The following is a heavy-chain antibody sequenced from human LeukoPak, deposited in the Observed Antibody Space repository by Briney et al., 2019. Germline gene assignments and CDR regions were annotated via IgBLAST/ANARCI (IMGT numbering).Heavy chain of an antibody. CDR2: IRYDGSNK. Sequence: GGSLRLACAASGFTFSSYGMHWVRQAPGKGLEWVAFIRYDGSNKYYADSVKGRFTISRDNSKNTLYLQMNSLRAEDAAVYYCAKFLYYYDSIGYLVDYWGQGTLVTVSS. CDR1: GFTFSSYG. V-gene: IGHV3-30*02. CDR3: AKFLYYYDSIGYLVDY. D-gene: IGHD3-22*01. J-gene: IGHJ4*02.